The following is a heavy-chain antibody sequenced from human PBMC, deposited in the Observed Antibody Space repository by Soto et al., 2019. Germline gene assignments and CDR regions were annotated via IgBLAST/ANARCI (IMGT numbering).Heavy chain of an antibody. CDR3: ASRGSSSWYGY. CDR1: GGSISSNSSY. CDR2: IDKSGST. V-gene: IGHV4-39*01. Sequence: QLQLQESGPGLVEPSETLSLPCTVSGGSISSNSSYWGWIRQPPGTGLEWIGSIDKSGSTYYNPSLQRRSTISVDTSKNQFSLKLSSVTAADTAVYYCASRGSSSWYGYWGQGTLVTVSS. D-gene: IGHD6-13*01. J-gene: IGHJ4*02.